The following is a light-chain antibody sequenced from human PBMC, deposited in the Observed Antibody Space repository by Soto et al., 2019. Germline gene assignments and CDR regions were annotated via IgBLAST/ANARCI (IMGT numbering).Light chain of an antibody. CDR1: SSDVGGYNY. V-gene: IGLV2-14*03. Sequence: QSALTQPASVSGSPGQSITISCTGTSSDVGGYNYVSWYQHHPGKAPKLMIFDVSNLPSGVSNRFSGSKSGNTASLTISGLHPEDEADYYCSSYTTSNTRQIVFGTGTKLTVL. J-gene: IGLJ1*01. CDR2: DVS. CDR3: SSYTTSNTRQIV.